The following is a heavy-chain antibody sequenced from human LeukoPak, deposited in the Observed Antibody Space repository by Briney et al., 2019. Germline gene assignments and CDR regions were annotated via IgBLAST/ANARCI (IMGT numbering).Heavy chain of an antibody. D-gene: IGHD5-12*01. V-gene: IGHV1-69*04. CDR3: ASYSGYPGAGIYYYYYGMDV. J-gene: IGHJ6*02. CDR2: IIPILGIA. CDR1: GGTFSSYA. Sequence: SVKVSCKASGGTFSSYAISWVRQAPGQGLEWMGRIIPILGIANYAQKFQGRVTITADKSTSTAYMELSSLRSEDTAVYYCASYSGYPGAGIYYYYYGMDVWGQGTTVTVSS.